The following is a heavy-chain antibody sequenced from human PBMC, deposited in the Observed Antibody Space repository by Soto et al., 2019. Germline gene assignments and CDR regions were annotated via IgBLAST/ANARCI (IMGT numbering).Heavy chain of an antibody. D-gene: IGHD3-16*01. V-gene: IGHV3-21*01. Sequence: LRLSCEAAGFSFEIYHMNWVRQAPGKGLEWVSSISSDSDSIFYGDSVKGRFIISRDNAKNSLFLQMNNLSGDDTAVYYCARQRFGSFSGSYVFDLWGQGTPVTVSS. CDR2: ISSDSDSI. CDR3: ARQRFGSFSGSYVFDL. CDR1: GFSFEIYH. J-gene: IGHJ5*02.